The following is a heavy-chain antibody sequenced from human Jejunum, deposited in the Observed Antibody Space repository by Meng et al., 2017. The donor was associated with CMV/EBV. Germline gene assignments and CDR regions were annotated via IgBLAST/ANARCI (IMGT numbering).Heavy chain of an antibody. D-gene: IGHD3-22*01. CDR2: INPNMGVT. CDR1: GYTFSDYY. CDR3: AGEVFYDGSGNSYNY. J-gene: IGHJ4*02. Sequence: QVQLVQSGAEVKKPXXSVKVSCKASGYTFSDYYMHWVRQAPGQGLEWMGWINPNMGVTNYAQKFQGRVTMTRDTSISTAFMELSTLTSDDTAIYYCAGEVFYDGSGNSYNYWGQGTLVTVSS. V-gene: IGHV1-2*02.